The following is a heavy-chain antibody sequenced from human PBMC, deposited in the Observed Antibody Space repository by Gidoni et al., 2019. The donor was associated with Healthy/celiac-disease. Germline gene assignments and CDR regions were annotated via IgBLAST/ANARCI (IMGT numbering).Heavy chain of an antibody. CDR3: THSSVFRVVDYGMDV. Sequence: QITLKESGPTLVKPTQTLPLTCTFSGFSLSPSGVCVGWIRQPPGKALEWLALIYWNDDKRYRPSLKSRLTITKDTSKTQVVLTMTHMDPVDTSTYYCTHSSVFRVVDYGMDVWGKGTTVTVSS. CDR1: GFSLSPSGVC. CDR2: IYWNDDK. D-gene: IGHD3-3*01. J-gene: IGHJ6*04. V-gene: IGHV2-5*01.